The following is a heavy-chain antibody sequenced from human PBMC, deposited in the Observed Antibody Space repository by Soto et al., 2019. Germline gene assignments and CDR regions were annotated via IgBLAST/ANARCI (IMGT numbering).Heavy chain of an antibody. D-gene: IGHD5-18*01. Sequence: GGSLRLSCAASGFTFSSYAMHWVRQAPGKGLEWVAVISYDGSNKYYADSVKGRFTISRDNSKNTLYLQMNSLRAEDTAVYYCARDLREDTAMVPPDWFDPWGQGTLVTVSS. V-gene: IGHV3-30-3*01. CDR3: ARDLREDTAMVPPDWFDP. CDR2: ISYDGSNK. CDR1: GFTFSSYA. J-gene: IGHJ5*02.